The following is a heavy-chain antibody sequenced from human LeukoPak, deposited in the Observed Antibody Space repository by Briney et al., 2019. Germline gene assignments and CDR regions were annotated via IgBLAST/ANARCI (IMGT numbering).Heavy chain of an antibody. J-gene: IGHJ4*02. CDR3: ARDHYYDSYFDY. CDR1: GFTFSSYA. CDR2: ISGSGGST. Sequence: PGGSLRLSCAASGFTFSSYAMSWVRQAPGKGLEWVSAISGSGGSTYYADSVKGRFTISRDNSKNTLYLQMNSLRAEDTAVYYCARDHYYDSYFDYWGQGTLVTVSS. V-gene: IGHV3-23*01. D-gene: IGHD3-22*01.